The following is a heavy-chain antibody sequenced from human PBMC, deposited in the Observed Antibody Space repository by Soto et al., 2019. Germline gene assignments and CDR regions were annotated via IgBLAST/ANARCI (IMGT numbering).Heavy chain of an antibody. V-gene: IGHV4-34*01. Sequence: QVQLQQWGAGLLKPSETLSLTCAVYGGSFSGYYWSWIRQPQGKGLEWIGEINHSGSTNYNPSLKSRVTISVDTSTNQFSLQLSSVTAADTAVYYCARGVGLRDDYWGQGTLVTVSS. D-gene: IGHD4-17*01. CDR3: ARGVGLRDDY. CDR1: GGSFSGYY. J-gene: IGHJ4*02. CDR2: INHSGST.